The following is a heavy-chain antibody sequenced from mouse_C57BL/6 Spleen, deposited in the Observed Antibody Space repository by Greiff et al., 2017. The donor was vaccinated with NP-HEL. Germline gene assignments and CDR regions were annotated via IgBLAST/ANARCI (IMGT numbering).Heavy chain of an antibody. Sequence: VHLVESGAELVKPGASVKISCKASGYAFSSYWMNWVKQRPGKGLEWIGQIYPGDGDTNYNGKFKGKATLTADKSSSTAYMQLSSLTSEDSAVYFCAREYYGSSAWFAYWGQGTLVTVSA. D-gene: IGHD1-1*01. CDR1: GYAFSSYW. V-gene: IGHV1-80*01. J-gene: IGHJ3*01. CDR2: IYPGDGDT. CDR3: AREYYGSSAWFAY.